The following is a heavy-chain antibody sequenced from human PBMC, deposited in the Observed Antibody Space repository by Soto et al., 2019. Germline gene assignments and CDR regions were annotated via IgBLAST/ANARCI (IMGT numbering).Heavy chain of an antibody. CDR3: ARAGRSYYDFWSGYYTGNWFDP. D-gene: IGHD3-3*01. J-gene: IGHJ5*02. Sequence: SWTLSLTSTVSGGSISSYYWSWIRQPPGKGLEWIGYIYYSGSTNYNPSLKSRVTISVDTSKNQFSLKLSSVTAADTAVYYCARAGRSYYDFWSGYYTGNWFDPSGQGTLVTVS. V-gene: IGHV4-59*01. CDR2: IYYSGST. CDR1: GGSISSYY.